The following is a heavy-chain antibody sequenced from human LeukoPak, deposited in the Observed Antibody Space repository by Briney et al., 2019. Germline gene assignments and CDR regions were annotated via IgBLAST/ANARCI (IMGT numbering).Heavy chain of an antibody. CDR1: GYSISSGYY. CDR2: IYHSGST. CDR3: ARLSIAAAVFYFDY. D-gene: IGHD6-13*01. Sequence: SETLSLTCTVSGYSISSGYYWGWIRQPPGKGLEWIGSIYHSGSTYYNPSLKSRVTISVDTSKNQFSLKLSSVTAADTAVYYCARLSIAAAVFYFDYWGQGTLVTVSS. J-gene: IGHJ4*02. V-gene: IGHV4-38-2*02.